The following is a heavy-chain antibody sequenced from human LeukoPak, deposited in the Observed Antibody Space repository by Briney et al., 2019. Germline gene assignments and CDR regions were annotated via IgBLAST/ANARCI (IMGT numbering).Heavy chain of an antibody. CDR3: ARDQSVRLLQTSSTYFKHVFAI. CDR2: IIAYNGNT. Sequence: ASVKVSCKTSGYTFTNYGISCVRQAPGLGLEWMGWIIAYNGNTNYAQKVQGRVTMTTDTSTSTDYMELRSLRFDDTAVYYCARDQSVRLLQTSSTYFKHVFAIWGQGSMVTVSS. V-gene: IGHV1-18*01. D-gene: IGHD6-13*01. CDR1: GYTFTNYG. J-gene: IGHJ3*02.